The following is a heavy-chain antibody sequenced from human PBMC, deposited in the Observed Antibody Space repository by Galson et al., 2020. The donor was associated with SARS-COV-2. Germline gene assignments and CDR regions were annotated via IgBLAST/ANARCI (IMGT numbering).Heavy chain of an antibody. J-gene: IGHJ3*01. CDR1: GFSFRDYG. CDR2: ISYDGGNT. D-gene: IGHD3-22*01. Sequence: GGSLTLSCAASGFSFRDYGMHWVRQAPGKGLEWVSVISYDGGNTYYADSVRGRFTLSRDNSKNTLYLQMNSLRAEDTAVYYCAKGYFDSRGYYSSDAFDVWGQGTKVTVSS. V-gene: IGHV3-30*18. CDR3: AKGYFDSRGYYSSDAFDV.